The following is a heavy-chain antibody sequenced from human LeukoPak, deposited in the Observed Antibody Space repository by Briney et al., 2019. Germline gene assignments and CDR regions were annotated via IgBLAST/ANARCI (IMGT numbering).Heavy chain of an antibody. Sequence: SETLSLTCTVSGGSISSYYWSWIRQPPGKGLEWMGEINHSGSTNYNPSLKSRVTISVDTSKNQFSLKLRYVTAADTAVYYCARGGRVAAAGRYNWFDPWGQGTLVTVSS. D-gene: IGHD6-13*01. J-gene: IGHJ5*02. CDR2: INHSGST. CDR3: ARGGRVAAAGRYNWFDP. CDR1: GGSISSYY. V-gene: IGHV4-34*01.